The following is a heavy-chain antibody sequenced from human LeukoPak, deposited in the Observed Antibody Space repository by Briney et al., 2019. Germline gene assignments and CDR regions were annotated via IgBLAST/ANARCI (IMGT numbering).Heavy chain of an antibody. J-gene: IGHJ6*03. Sequence: GESLKISCKGSGYSFTSYWIGWVRQMPGKGLEWMGIIYPGDSDTRHSPSFQGQVTISADKSISTAYLQWSSLKASDTAMYYCARGSLYYYYYMDVWGKGTTVTVSS. CDR3: ARGSLYYYYYMDV. CDR1: GYSFTSYW. V-gene: IGHV5-51*01. CDR2: IYPGDSDT.